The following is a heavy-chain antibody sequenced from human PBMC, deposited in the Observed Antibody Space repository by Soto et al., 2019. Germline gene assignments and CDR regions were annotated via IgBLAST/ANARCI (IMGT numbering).Heavy chain of an antibody. CDR1: GGSISSSSYY. CDR2: VYYSGST. CDR3: ARQDGYYDIVTGLHYYYYYMDV. J-gene: IGHJ6*03. V-gene: IGHV4-39*01. Sequence: QLQLQESGPGLVKPSETLSLTCTVSGGSISSSSYYWGWIRQPPGKGLEWIGSVYYSGSTYYNPSRKSCVAISVDPSNNQFSLKLSSVTAADTALYYCARQDGYYDIVTGLHYYYYYMDVWGKGTTVTVSS. D-gene: IGHD3-9*01.